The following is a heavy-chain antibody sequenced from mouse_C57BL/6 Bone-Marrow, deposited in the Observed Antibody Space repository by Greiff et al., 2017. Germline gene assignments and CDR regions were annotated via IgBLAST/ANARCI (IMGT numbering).Heavy chain of an antibody. J-gene: IGHJ3*01. CDR2: INPSSGYT. Sequence: VQRVESGAELARPGASVKMSCKASGYTFTSYTMHWVKQRPGQGLEWIGYINPSSGYTKYNQKFKDKATLTADKSSSTAYMQLSSLTSEDSAVYDGARWKGAWFAYWGQGTLVTVSA. CDR1: GYTFTSYT. CDR3: ARWKGAWFAY. V-gene: IGHV1-4*01.